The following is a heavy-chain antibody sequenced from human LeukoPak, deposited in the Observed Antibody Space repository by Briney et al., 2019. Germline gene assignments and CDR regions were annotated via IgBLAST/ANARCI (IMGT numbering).Heavy chain of an antibody. Sequence: SETLSLTCTVSGGSIGSNNYYWSWIRQPPGKGLEWIGYIYHSGSTYYNPSLKSRVTISVDRSKNQFSLKLSSVTAADTAVYYCAGDGETYFDYWGQGTLVTVSS. D-gene: IGHD3-10*01. J-gene: IGHJ4*02. CDR3: AGDGETYFDY. CDR1: GGSIGSNNYY. V-gene: IGHV4-30-2*01. CDR2: IYHSGST.